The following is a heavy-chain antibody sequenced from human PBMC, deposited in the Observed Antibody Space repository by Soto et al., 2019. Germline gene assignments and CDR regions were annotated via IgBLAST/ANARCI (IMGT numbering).Heavy chain of an antibody. CDR1: GFSFRSYA. Sequence: QLLESGGGLIQPGGSLSLSCAASGFSFRSYALSWVRHAPGKGMEWVSTFSAGGRAYYADSVKGRFTIAKDTSKNTFILQARSLRAEDTAVYYCAKESMPEHYGDTLFDFWGQGTRGTVSS. J-gene: IGHJ4*02. CDR2: FSAGGRA. D-gene: IGHD4-17*01. CDR3: AKESMPEHYGDTLFDF. V-gene: IGHV3-23*01.